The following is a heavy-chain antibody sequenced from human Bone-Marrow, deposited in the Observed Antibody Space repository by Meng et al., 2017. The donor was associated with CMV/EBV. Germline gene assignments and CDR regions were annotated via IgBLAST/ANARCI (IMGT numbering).Heavy chain of an antibody. CDR1: GGSISSNSYY. CDR3: AREFRYYDNSDYYFDGFDV. V-gene: IGHV4-39*07. J-gene: IGHJ3*01. D-gene: IGHD3-22*01. CDR2: IYSSGST. Sequence: SETLSLTCTVSGGSISSNSYYWGWIRQPPGKRLEWIGSIYSSGSTYYNPSLKSRVTISVDTSKSQFSLKLSSVTAADTAVYYCAREFRYYDNSDYYFDGFDVWGQGTMVTVSS.